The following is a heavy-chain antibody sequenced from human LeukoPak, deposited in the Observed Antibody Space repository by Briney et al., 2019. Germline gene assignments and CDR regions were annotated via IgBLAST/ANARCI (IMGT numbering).Heavy chain of an antibody. D-gene: IGHD4-17*01. J-gene: IGHJ6*02. Sequence: GGSLRLSCVASGLTFSRFVMTWVRQAPGKGLEWVSYISRTGKTENYADSVKGRFTISRDNARNSLYLQMNSLRVEDTAVYYCVKYGDYRYYYGMDVWGQGTTVTVSS. CDR1: GLTFSRFV. CDR3: VKYGDYRYYYGMDV. V-gene: IGHV3-48*03. CDR2: ISRTGKTE.